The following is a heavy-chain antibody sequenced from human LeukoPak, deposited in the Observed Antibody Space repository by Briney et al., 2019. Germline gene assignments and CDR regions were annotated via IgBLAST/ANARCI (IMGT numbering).Heavy chain of an antibody. J-gene: IGHJ4*02. CDR2: IHFSGST. D-gene: IGHD1-26*01. CDR1: DASISGYY. Sequence: SETLSLTCTVSDASISGYYWSWIRQPPGKGLEWIGSIHFSGSTNYNPSLRSRVTISVDTSKNQLSLKLSSVTAADTAVYYCARGLGGIYFDYWGQGTLVTVSS. CDR3: ARGLGGIYFDY. V-gene: IGHV4-59*01.